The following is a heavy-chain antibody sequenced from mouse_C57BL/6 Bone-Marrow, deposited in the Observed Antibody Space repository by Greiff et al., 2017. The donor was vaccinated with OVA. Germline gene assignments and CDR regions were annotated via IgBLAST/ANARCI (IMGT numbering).Heavy chain of an antibody. D-gene: IGHD2-2*01. CDR1: GYAFSSSW. V-gene: IGHV1-82*01. CDR2: IYPGDGDT. J-gene: IGHJ4*01. CDR3: ARSTMVTSYAMDY. Sequence: QVQLKESGPELVKPGASVKISCKASGYAFSSSWMNWVKQRPGKGLEWIGRIYPGDGDTNYNGKFKGKATLTAEKSSSTAYMQLSSLTSEDSAVYFCARSTMVTSYAMDYWGQGTSVTVSS.